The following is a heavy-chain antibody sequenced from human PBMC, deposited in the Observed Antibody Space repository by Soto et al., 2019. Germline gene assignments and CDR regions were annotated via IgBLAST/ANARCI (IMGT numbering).Heavy chain of an antibody. Sequence: PSETLSLSCTVSGGSVSSGDYYWSWIRQPPGKGLEWIGSIYYSGSTYYNPSLKSRVTISVDTSKNQFSLKLSSVTAADTAVYYCARHVLVPAAIGGMDVWGQGTTVTVSS. V-gene: IGHV4-39*01. D-gene: IGHD2-2*02. CDR3: ARHVLVPAAIGGMDV. CDR1: GGSVSSGDYY. CDR2: IYYSGST. J-gene: IGHJ6*02.